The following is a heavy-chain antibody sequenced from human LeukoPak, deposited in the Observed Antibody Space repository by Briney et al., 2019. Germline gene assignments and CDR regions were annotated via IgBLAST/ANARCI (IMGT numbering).Heavy chain of an antibody. J-gene: IGHJ4*02. Sequence: PGGSLRLSCAASGFTFSSYGMNWVRQAPGNGLEWVSSISSSSSYIYYADSVKGRFTISRDNAKNSLYLQMNSLRAEDTAVYYCARGDLVVTTDYWGQGTLVTVSS. CDR2: ISSSSSYI. CDR1: GFTFSSYG. CDR3: ARGDLVVTTDY. D-gene: IGHD2-21*02. V-gene: IGHV3-21*01.